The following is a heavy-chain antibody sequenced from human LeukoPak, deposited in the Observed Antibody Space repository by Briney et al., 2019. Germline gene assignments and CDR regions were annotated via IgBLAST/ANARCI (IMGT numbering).Heavy chain of an antibody. V-gene: IGHV3-74*01. Sequence: GGSLRLSCAASGFTFSSYWMHWVRQAPGKGLVWVSRINSDGSSTSYADSVKGRFTISRDNAKNSLYLQMNSLRAEDTAVYYCARDDIVVVPAAKTYYYYYGMDVWGQGTTVTVSS. J-gene: IGHJ6*02. D-gene: IGHD2-2*01. CDR1: GFTFSSYW. CDR3: ARDDIVVVPAAKTYYYYYGMDV. CDR2: INSDGSST.